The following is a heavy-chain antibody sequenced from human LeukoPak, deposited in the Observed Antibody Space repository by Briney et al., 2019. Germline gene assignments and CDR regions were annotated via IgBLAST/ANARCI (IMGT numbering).Heavy chain of an antibody. CDR1: GYTFTSYG. CDR3: ARSEVGAMVDY. Sequence: ASVTVSCKASGYTFTSYGISWVRQAPGQGLEWMGWISAYNGNTNYAQKLQGRVTMTTDTSTSTAYMGLRSLRSDDTAVYYCARSEVGAMVDYWGQGTLVTVSS. CDR2: ISAYNGNT. J-gene: IGHJ4*02. V-gene: IGHV1-18*01. D-gene: IGHD1-26*01.